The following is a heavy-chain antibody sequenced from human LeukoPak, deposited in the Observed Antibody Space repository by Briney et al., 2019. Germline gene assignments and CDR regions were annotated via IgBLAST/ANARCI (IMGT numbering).Heavy chain of an antibody. CDR1: GGSISSSSYY. J-gene: IGHJ5*02. D-gene: IGHD2-21*01. CDR2: IYYSGST. CDR3: LGGGGINWFDP. V-gene: IGHV4-39*07. Sequence: SETLSLTCTVSGGSISSSSYYWGWIRQPPGKGLEWIGSIYYSGSTYYNPSLKSRVTISVDTSKNQFSLKLSSVTAADTAVYYCLGGGGINWFDPWGQGTLVTVSS.